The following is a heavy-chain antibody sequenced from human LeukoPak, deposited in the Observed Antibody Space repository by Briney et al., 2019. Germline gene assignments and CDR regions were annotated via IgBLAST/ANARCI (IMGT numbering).Heavy chain of an antibody. D-gene: IGHD5-18*01. Sequence: GGSLRLSCAASGFSFSTSWMHWVRQAPGKGLVWVSRINRDGRETNYADSVKGRFTISRDNAKNMLFLQMNSLRVEDTAVYYCARIRYDNSYGGEDYWGQGTLVTVSS. V-gene: IGHV3-74*01. J-gene: IGHJ4*02. CDR3: ARIRYDNSYGGEDY. CDR1: GFSFSTSW. CDR2: INRDGRET.